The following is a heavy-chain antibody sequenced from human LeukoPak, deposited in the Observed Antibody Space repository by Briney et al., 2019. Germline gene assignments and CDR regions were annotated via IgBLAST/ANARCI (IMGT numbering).Heavy chain of an antibody. J-gene: IGHJ6*02. Sequence: SVKVSCKASGGTFSSYAISWVRQAPGQGLEWMGGIIPIFGTANYAQKFQGRVTITADESTSTAYMELSSLRSEDTAVYYCARTPSRQLVPLGYYYGMDVWGQGTTVTVSS. CDR3: ARTPSRQLVPLGYYYGMDV. D-gene: IGHD6-13*01. V-gene: IGHV1-69*13. CDR2: IIPIFGTA. CDR1: GGTFSSYA.